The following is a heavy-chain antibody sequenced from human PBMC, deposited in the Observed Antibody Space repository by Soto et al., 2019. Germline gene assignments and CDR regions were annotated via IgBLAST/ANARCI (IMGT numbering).Heavy chain of an antibody. J-gene: IGHJ4*02. V-gene: IGHV3-30*03. CDR1: GFSFSGYG. Sequence: ESGGGVVQPGRSLRLSCAASGFSFSGYGMQWVRQAPGKGLEWVAVISYDGSNKYYADSVKDRFTISRDNSKKTLYLQMNSLRADDTAVHYCVAGQYFFDYCGQGTLVTVSS. CDR3: VAGQYFFDY. CDR2: ISYDGSNK. D-gene: IGHD6-19*01.